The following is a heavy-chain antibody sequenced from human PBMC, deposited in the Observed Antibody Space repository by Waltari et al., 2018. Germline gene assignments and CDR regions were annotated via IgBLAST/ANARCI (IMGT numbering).Heavy chain of an antibody. Sequence: QVQLQESGPGLVKPSETLSLTCTVSGGSISSYYWSWIRQPPGKGLEWIGYVYYSGSTNYNPSLKSRVTISVDTAKNQFALKLSSVTAADTAVYDCARLTSPTVAATPWFDPWGQGTLVTVSS. V-gene: IGHV4-59*01. CDR2: VYYSGST. J-gene: IGHJ5*02. CDR1: GGSISSYY. CDR3: ARLTSPTVAATPWFDP. D-gene: IGHD2-15*01.